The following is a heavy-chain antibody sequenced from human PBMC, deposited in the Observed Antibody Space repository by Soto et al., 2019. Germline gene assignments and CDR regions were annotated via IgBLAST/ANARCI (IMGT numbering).Heavy chain of an antibody. Sequence: GGSLRLSCAASGFTFSSYAMSWVRQAPGKGLEWVSAISGSGGSTYYADSVKGRFTISRDNSKNTLYLQMNSLRAEDTAVYYCAKVHDFWSGYSDYYYMDVWGKGTTVTVSS. CDR3: AKVHDFWSGYSDYYYMDV. CDR1: GFTFSSYA. CDR2: ISGSGGST. J-gene: IGHJ6*03. V-gene: IGHV3-23*01. D-gene: IGHD3-3*01.